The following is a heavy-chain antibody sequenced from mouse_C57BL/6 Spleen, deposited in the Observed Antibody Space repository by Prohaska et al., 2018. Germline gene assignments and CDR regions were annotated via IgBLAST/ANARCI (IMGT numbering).Heavy chain of an antibody. J-gene: IGHJ1*03. V-gene: IGHV10-1*01. CDR2: IRSKSNNYAT. CDR3: VREGWLLLWYFDV. CDR1: GFSFNTYA. Sequence: EVQLVESGGGLVQPKGSLKLSCAASGFSFNTYAMNWVRQAPGKGLEWVARIRSKSNNYATYYADSVKDRFTISRDDSESMLYLQMNNLKTEDTAMYYCVREGWLLLWYFDVWGTGTTVTVSS. D-gene: IGHD2-3*01.